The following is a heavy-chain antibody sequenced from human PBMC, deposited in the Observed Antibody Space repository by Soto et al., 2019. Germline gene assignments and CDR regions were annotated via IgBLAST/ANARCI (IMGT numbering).Heavy chain of an antibody. CDR1: GFTFSSYD. D-gene: IGHD3-10*01. CDR3: ARSYYYCSGSYYKPAEFDY. CDR2: IGTAGDT. V-gene: IGHV3-13*01. Sequence: EVQLVESGGGLVQPGGSLRLPCAASGFTFSSYDMHWVRQATGKGLEWVSAIGTAGDTDYPGSGKGRFTIAIENAKISLYLQMNSLRAENTAVYYCARSYYYCSGSYYKPAEFDYWGQGTLVTVSS. J-gene: IGHJ4*02.